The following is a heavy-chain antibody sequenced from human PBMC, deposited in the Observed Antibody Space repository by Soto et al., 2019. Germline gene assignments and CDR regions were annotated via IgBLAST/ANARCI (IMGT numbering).Heavy chain of an antibody. Sequence: EVQLVESGGGLVQPGGSLRLSCAASGFTFSNAWMNWVRQVPGKGLEWVGRIKTKTDGGTTDYAAPVRGRFTISRDASTNTMSLQMNSLKTEDTAVYDCTTARGHQQLGWGQGTLVTVSS. CDR2: IKTKTDGGTT. D-gene: IGHD2-2*01. V-gene: IGHV3-15*07. J-gene: IGHJ4*02. CDR1: GFTFSNAW. CDR3: TTARGHQQLG.